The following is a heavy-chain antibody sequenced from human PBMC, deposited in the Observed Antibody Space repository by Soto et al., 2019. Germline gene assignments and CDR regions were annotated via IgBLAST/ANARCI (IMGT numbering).Heavy chain of an antibody. J-gene: IGHJ4*02. D-gene: IGHD2-15*01. Sequence: QVQLQESGPGLVKPSETLSLTCTVSGGSISSYYWSWIRQPPGKGLEWIGYIYYSGSTNYNPSLKSRVTISVDTSKNQFSLKLSSVTAADTAVYYGASTRMVVAHFDYWGQGTLVTVSS. V-gene: IGHV4-59*08. CDR1: GGSISSYY. CDR3: ASTRMVVAHFDY. CDR2: IYYSGST.